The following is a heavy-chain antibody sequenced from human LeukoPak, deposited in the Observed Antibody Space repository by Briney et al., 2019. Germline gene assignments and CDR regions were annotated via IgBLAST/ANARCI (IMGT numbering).Heavy chain of an antibody. D-gene: IGHD3-3*01. CDR2: IYYSGST. Sequence: PSETLSLTCTVFSGSISTYYWSWIRQPPGKGLECIGYIYYSGSTNFNPSLKSRVIISVDMSKNQFSLKLSSVTAADTAAYYCARGVGTIFGVLYYMDVWGKGTTVTVSS. J-gene: IGHJ6*03. CDR3: ARGVGTIFGVLYYMDV. CDR1: SGSISTYY. V-gene: IGHV4-59*01.